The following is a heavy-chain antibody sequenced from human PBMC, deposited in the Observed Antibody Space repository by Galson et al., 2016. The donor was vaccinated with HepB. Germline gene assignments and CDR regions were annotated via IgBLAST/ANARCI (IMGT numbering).Heavy chain of an antibody. CDR1: GFSFSRNW. J-gene: IGHJ5*02. CDR2: IKGDGSEK. CDR3: ARDNYPWEYQLLSAGSLFKRRENWFDP. Sequence: SLRLSCVASGFSFSRNWMSWVRQAPGKGLEWVASIKGDGSEKNYAESVKGRFSISRDNGKNLLDLQMNSLRDDDTAVYYRARDNYPWEYQLLSAGSLFKRRENWFDPWGQGTLVTVSS. D-gene: IGHD2-2*01. V-gene: IGHV3-7*03.